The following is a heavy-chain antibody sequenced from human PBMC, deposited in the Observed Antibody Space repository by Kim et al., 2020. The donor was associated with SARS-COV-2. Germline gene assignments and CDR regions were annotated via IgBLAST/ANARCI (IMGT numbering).Heavy chain of an antibody. J-gene: IGHJ4*02. Sequence: SVKGRFTISRDNAKNSLYLQMNSLRDEDTAVYYCARDLPGPSTMVRGEGYWGQGTLVTVSS. CDR3: ARDLPGPSTMVRGEGY. D-gene: IGHD3-10*01. V-gene: IGHV3-48*02.